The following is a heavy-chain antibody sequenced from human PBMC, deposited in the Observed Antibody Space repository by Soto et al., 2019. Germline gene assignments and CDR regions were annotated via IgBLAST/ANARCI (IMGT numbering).Heavy chain of an antibody. Sequence: QPGGSLRLSCAASGFTFDDYTMHWVRQAPGKGLEWVSLISWDGGSTYYADSVKGRFTISRDNSKNSLYLQMNSLRTEDTALYYCAKDQRGYYDSSGSLESGGFDYWGQGTLVTVSS. J-gene: IGHJ4*02. CDR2: ISWDGGST. V-gene: IGHV3-43*01. CDR3: AKDQRGYYDSSGSLESGGFDY. CDR1: GFTFDDYT. D-gene: IGHD3-22*01.